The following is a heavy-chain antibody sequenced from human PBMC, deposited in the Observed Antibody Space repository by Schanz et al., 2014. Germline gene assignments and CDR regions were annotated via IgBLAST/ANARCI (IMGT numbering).Heavy chain of an antibody. CDR2: ISNGGGYI. D-gene: IGHD2-8*02. Sequence: EVQLVESGGGLVQPGGSLRLSCAASGFTFSSYWMHWVRQAPGKGLVWISSISNGGGYIYYADSVKGRFTISRDNAKNSVYLQMHSLRAEDTALYYCARDRDAGGYDSWGQGTLVTVSS. CDR1: GFTFSSYW. V-gene: IGHV3-21*01. CDR3: ARDRDAGGYDS. J-gene: IGHJ5*01.